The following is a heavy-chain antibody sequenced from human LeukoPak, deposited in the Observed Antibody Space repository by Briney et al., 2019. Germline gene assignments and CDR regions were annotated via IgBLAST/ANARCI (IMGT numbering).Heavy chain of an antibody. Sequence: PSETLSLTCTVSNSSITASTHYWGWIRQPPGKGLEWIASIYYRGNTFTNPSLKSHVTISIDTSNNQFSLTLTSVTAADTALYFCARHMEDIWLRGAFDSWGQGTLVTVSS. CDR3: ARHMEDIWLRGAFDS. D-gene: IGHD3-9*01. CDR1: NSSITASTHY. CDR2: IYYRGNT. J-gene: IGHJ4*02. V-gene: IGHV4-39*01.